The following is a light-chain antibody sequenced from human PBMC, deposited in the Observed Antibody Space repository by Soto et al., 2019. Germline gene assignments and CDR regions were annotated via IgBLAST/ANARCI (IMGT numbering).Light chain of an antibody. Sequence: EIVMTQSPATLSVSPGERATLSCRASQSVSSNLAWYQQKPGQAPRLLIYGASTRATGIPARFSGSGSGNDYTLTISSLQSEEFAVDYCQQYNNWSAYTLGQGTKLEIK. V-gene: IGKV3-15*01. J-gene: IGKJ2*01. CDR3: QQYNNWSAYT. CDR1: QSVSSN. CDR2: GAS.